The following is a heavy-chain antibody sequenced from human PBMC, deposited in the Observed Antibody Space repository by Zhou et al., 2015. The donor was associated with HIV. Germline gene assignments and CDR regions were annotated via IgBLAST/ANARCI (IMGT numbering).Heavy chain of an antibody. CDR2: INTGNGNT. Sequence: QVQLVQSGAEVKMPGALVKVSCKASGYSFTNYPVIWVRQAPGQGLEWMGWINTGNGNTRYSQKFQGRVTISRDASASTVYMELSTLGFEDTAVYYCARERRIRSGSYYNEIDYWGQGTLVTVSS. D-gene: IGHD3-10*01. CDR1: GYSFTNYP. CDR3: ARERRIRSGSYYNEIDY. J-gene: IGHJ4*02. V-gene: IGHV1-3*04.